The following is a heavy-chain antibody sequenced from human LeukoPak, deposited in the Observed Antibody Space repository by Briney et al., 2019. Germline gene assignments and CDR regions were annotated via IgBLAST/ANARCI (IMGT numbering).Heavy chain of an antibody. V-gene: IGHV4-4*02. CDR3: AREGGFYRPLDY. Sequence: SGTLSLTCAVSGGSVTSTNWWTWVRQPPGKGLEWIGEVHLDGRTDYNPSLTGRLTMSVDLYENHISLKLTSVTAADTAVYYCAREGGFYRPLDYSGQGTLVTVSS. CDR2: VHLDGRT. CDR1: GGSVTSTNW. J-gene: IGHJ4*02. D-gene: IGHD3-3*01.